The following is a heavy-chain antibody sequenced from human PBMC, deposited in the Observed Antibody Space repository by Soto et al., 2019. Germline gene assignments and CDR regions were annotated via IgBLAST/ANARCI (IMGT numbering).Heavy chain of an antibody. V-gene: IGHV1-58*01. J-gene: IGHJ4*02. D-gene: IGHD5-12*01. CDR2: IVVGSGST. CDR3: AAPPNRDAYNYGY. CDR1: GLTFSSSA. Sequence: SVKVSCKTSGLTFSSSAVQWVRQARGQRLEWIGWIVVGSGSTKYAQKFQERVTITRDMSTSTAYMELSSLRSEDTAVYYCAAPPNRDAYNYGYWGQGTLVTVSS.